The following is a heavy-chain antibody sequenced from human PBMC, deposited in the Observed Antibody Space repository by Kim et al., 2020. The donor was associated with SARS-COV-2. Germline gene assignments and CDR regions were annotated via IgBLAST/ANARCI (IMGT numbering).Heavy chain of an antibody. J-gene: IGHJ6*02. Sequence: GGSLRLSCAASGFTFSSYAMHWVRQAPGKGLEWVAVISYDGSNKYYADSVKGRFTTSRDNSKNTLYLQMNSLRAEDTAVYYCARGLGYGDIYYYYYYGMDVWGQGTTVTVSS. D-gene: IGHD4-17*01. CDR1: GFTFSSYA. V-gene: IGHV3-30-3*01. CDR3: ARGLGYGDIYYYYYYGMDV. CDR2: ISYDGSNK.